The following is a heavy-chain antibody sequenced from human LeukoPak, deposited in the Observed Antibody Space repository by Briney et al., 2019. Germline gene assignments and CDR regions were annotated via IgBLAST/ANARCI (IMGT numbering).Heavy chain of an antibody. V-gene: IGHV4-4*07. J-gene: IGHJ4*02. CDR3: ARNDLDL. D-gene: IGHD3/OR15-3a*01. CDR2: VYTSGIT. CDR1: GVSNSSYY. Sequence: PSETLSLTCTVSGVSNSSYYWSWVRQPAGKGLEWIGRVYTSGITNYNPSLKSRLTLSLDTSKNQFSLNLRSVTAADTAMYYCARNDLDLWGRRTLVTVSS.